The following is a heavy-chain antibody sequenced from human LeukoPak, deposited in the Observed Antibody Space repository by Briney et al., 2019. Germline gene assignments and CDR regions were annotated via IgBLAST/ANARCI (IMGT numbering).Heavy chain of an antibody. CDR2: SSGGGDST. Sequence: GGSLRLSCAGSGFTFSSYSMSWVRQAPGRGLEWVSASSGGGDSTYYADSVKGRFTISRDNSKNTLYLQMNSLRAEDTAVYYCAKDRGYYDSSGYYLSYFDYWGQGTLVTVSS. J-gene: IGHJ4*02. V-gene: IGHV3-23*01. CDR1: GFTFSSYS. D-gene: IGHD3-22*01. CDR3: AKDRGYYDSSGYYLSYFDY.